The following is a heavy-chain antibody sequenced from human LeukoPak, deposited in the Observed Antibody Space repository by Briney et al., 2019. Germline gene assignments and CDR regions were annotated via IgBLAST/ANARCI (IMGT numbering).Heavy chain of an antibody. CDR3: ARDSGVYYFGY. D-gene: IGHD3-10*01. Sequence: SETLSLTCAVSGGSISSGGYSWSWIRQPPGKGLEWIGYIYHSGSTYYNPSLKSRVTISVDRSKNQFSLKLSSVTAADTAVYYCARDSGVYYFGYWGQGTLVTVSS. J-gene: IGHJ4*02. V-gene: IGHV4-30-2*01. CDR1: GGSISSGGYS. CDR2: IYHSGST.